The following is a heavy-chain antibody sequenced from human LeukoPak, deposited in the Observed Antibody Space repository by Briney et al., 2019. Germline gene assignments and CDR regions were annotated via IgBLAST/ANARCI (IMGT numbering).Heavy chain of an antibody. J-gene: IGHJ6*02. CDR2: IYPGDSDT. D-gene: IGHD3-10*01. V-gene: IGHV5-51*01. Sequence: GESLKISCKGSGYSFTSYWIGWVRQMPGKGLEWMGIIYPGDSDTRYSPSLQGQVTFSADKSISTAYLQWSSLKASDTAIYYCARTRAPGGNYYYSLDVWGQGTTVTVS. CDR3: ARTRAPGGNYYYSLDV. CDR1: GYSFTSYW.